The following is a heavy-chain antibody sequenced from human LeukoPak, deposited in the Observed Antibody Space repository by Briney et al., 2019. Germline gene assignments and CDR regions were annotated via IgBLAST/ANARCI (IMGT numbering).Heavy chain of an antibody. J-gene: IGHJ6*02. CDR3: ARVVAVAQTGQRWYYYYGMDV. D-gene: IGHD6-19*01. CDR1: GYTFTSYD. V-gene: IGHV1-8*01. Sequence: ASVKVSCKASGYTFTSYDINWVRQATGQELEWMGWMNPNSANTGYAQKFQGRVTMTRNTSISTAYMELSSLRSEDTAVYYCARVVAVAQTGQRWYYYYGMDVWGQGTTVTVSS. CDR2: MNPNSANT.